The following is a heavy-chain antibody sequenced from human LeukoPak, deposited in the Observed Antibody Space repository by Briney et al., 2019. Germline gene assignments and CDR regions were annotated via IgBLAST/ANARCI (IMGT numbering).Heavy chain of an antibody. CDR1: GFTFSSYS. J-gene: IGHJ1*01. Sequence: PGGSLRLSCAASGFTFSSYSMNWVRQAPGKGLEWVSSISSSSSYIYYADSVKGRFTISRDNAKNSLYLQMNSLRAEDTAVYYCARAPYYYDSSGYFQHWGQGTLVTVSS. D-gene: IGHD3-22*01. V-gene: IGHV3-21*01. CDR2: ISSSSSYI. CDR3: ARAPYYYDSSGYFQH.